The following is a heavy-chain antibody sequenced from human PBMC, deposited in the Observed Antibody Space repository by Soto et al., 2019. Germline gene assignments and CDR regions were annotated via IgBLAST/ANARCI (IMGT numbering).Heavy chain of an antibody. CDR3: TTEWVSGSYHPPDY. CDR2: IKSKTDGGTT. D-gene: IGHD1-26*01. J-gene: IGHJ4*02. CDR1: VFTFSYAW. V-gene: IGHV3-15*01. Sequence: WGSLRVGWVSSVFTFSYAWMSWVGQAPGKGLEWVGRIKSKTDGGTTDYAAPVKGRFTISRDDSKNTLYLQMNSLKTEDTAVYYRTTEWVSGSYHPPDYWGQGTLVTVSS.